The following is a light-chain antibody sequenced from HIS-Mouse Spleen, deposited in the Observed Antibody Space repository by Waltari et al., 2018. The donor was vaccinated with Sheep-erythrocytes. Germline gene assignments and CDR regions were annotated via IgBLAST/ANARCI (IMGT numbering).Light chain of an antibody. CDR1: SSDVGGYNY. J-gene: IGLJ3*02. CDR3: CSYAGSYAFWV. CDR2: DVS. Sequence: QSALTQPRSVSGSPGQSVTISCTGTSSDVGGYNYVSWYQHHPGKAPKRMIYDVSRRPSGAPNSLSGSKSGNTASLTISGLQAEDEADYYCCSYAGSYAFWVFGGGTRLTVL. V-gene: IGLV2-11*01.